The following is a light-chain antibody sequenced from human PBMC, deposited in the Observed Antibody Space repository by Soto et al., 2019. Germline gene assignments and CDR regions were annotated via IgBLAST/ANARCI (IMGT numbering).Light chain of an antibody. V-gene: IGKV1-5*03. CDR2: KAS. J-gene: IGKJ2*01. Sequence: DIQMTQSPSTLSASVGDRVTITCRASQSIGTWLAWYQQKPGKAPKVLIHKASSLESGVPSRFSGSGSGTEFTLTISSLQTDDFATYYCQQYNIYPYTFGQGTKVEIK. CDR1: QSIGTW. CDR3: QQYNIYPYT.